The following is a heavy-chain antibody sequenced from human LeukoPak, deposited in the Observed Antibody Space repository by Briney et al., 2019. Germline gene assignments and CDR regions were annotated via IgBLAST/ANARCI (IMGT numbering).Heavy chain of an antibody. CDR1: GFTFSSYA. CDR2: ISSNGGST. V-gene: IGHV3-64*01. D-gene: IGHD6-13*01. CDR3: ARGGIAAAGGNY. J-gene: IGHJ4*02. Sequence: GGSLRLSCAASGFTFSSYAMHWVRQAPGKGLEYVPAISSNGGSTYYANSVKGRFTISRDNSKNTLYLQMGSLRAEDMAVYYCARGGIAAAGGNYWGQGTLVTVSS.